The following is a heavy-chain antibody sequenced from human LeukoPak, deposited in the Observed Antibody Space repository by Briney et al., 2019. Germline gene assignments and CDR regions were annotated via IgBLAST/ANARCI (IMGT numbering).Heavy chain of an antibody. V-gene: IGHV3-30*18. Sequence: GGSLRLSCAASGFTFSSYGMHWVRQAPGKGLEWVAVISYDGSNKYYADSVKGRFTISRDNSKNTLYLQMNSLRAEDTAVYYCAKDFSERIAADYWGQGTLVTVSS. D-gene: IGHD6-13*01. CDR2: ISYDGSNK. J-gene: IGHJ4*02. CDR3: AKDFSERIAADY. CDR1: GFTFSSYG.